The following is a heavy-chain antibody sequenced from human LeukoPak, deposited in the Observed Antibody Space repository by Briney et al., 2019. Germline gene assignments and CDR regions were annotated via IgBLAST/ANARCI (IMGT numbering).Heavy chain of an antibody. CDR1: GFTFTAYD. J-gene: IGHJ4*02. Sequence: GGSLRLSCAASGFTFTAYDMSWVRQAPGRGLEWVSSVSGSGSHTYYADSVKGRFTISRDNSKNTLDLQMHSLRAEDTALYYCAKEVLGGNYGDYAVDYWGQGTLVTVSS. V-gene: IGHV3-23*01. D-gene: IGHD4-17*01. CDR3: AKEVLGGNYGDYAVDY. CDR2: VSGSGSHT.